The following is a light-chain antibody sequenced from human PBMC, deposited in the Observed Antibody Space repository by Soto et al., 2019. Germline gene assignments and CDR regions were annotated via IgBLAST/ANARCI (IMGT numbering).Light chain of an antibody. Sequence: DIQMTQSPSSLSASVGDRVTITCRASQSISSYLNWYQQKPGKAPKPLIYAASSLQSGVPSRFSGSGSGTDFTLNISSLQPEDFAIYYCQQSYSTPRTFGQGTKVEIK. CDR2: AAS. J-gene: IGKJ1*01. V-gene: IGKV1-39*01. CDR1: QSISSY. CDR3: QQSYSTPRT.